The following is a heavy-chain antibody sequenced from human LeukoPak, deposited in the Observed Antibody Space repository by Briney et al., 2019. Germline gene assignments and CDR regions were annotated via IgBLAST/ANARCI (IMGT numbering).Heavy chain of an antibody. J-gene: IGHJ6*02. D-gene: IGHD6-19*01. CDR3: ARVNVGRGWYEPHYYYGMDV. CDR2: INPNSGGT. V-gene: IGHV1-2*02. Sequence: ASVKVSCKASGYTFTGYYMHWVRQAPGQGLEWMGWINPNSGGTNYAQKFQGRVTMTRDTSISTAYMELSRLRSDDTAVYYCARVNVGRGWYEPHYYYGMDVWGQGTTVTVSS. CDR1: GYTFTGYY.